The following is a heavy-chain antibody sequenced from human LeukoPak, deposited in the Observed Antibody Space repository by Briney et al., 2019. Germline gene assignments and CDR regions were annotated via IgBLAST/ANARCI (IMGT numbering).Heavy chain of an antibody. D-gene: IGHD1-1*01. CDR1: GFTFSSYA. J-gene: IGHJ4*02. CDR2: ISGSGGST. V-gene: IGHV3-23*01. Sequence: GGSLRLSCAASGFTFSSYAMSWVRQAPGKGLEWVSAISGSGGSTDYADFVKGRFSISRDNSKNMLYLQMNSLRAEDTAVYHCATTTGGKNFDYWGQGTLVTVSS. CDR3: ATTTGGKNFDY.